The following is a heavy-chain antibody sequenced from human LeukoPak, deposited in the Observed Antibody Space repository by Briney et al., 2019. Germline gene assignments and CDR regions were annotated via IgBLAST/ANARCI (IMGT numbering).Heavy chain of an antibody. CDR2: ISGSGGST. CDR1: GFTFSSYA. CDR3: AKGPSPVLRFLEWLPDPTTEYYFDY. D-gene: IGHD3-3*01. V-gene: IGHV3-23*01. Sequence: GSLRLSCAASGFTFSSYAMSWVRQAPGKGLEWVSAISGSGGSTYYADSVKGRFTISRDNSKNTLYLQMNSLRAEDTAVYYCAKGPSPVLRFLEWLPDPTTEYYFDYWGQGTLVTVSS. J-gene: IGHJ4*02.